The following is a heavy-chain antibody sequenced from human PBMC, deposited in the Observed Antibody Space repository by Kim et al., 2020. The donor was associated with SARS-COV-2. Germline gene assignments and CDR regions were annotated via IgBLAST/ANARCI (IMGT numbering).Heavy chain of an antibody. CDR1: GYTFTGYY. CDR3: AREKIAVAGTHFDY. J-gene: IGHJ4*02. Sequence: ASVKVSCKASGYTFTGYYMHWVRQAPGQGLEWMGWINPNSGGTNYAQKFQGRVTMTRDTSISTAYMELSRLRSDDTAVYYCAREKIAVAGTHFDYWGQGTLVTVSS. D-gene: IGHD6-19*01. CDR2: INPNSGGT. V-gene: IGHV1-2*02.